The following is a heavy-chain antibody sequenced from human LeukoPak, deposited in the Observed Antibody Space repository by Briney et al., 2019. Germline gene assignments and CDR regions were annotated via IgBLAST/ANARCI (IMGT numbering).Heavy chain of an antibody. CDR2: ISSSSSYI. J-gene: IGHJ4*02. CDR1: GFTFSSYS. Sequence: TPGGSLRLSCAASGFTFSSYSMNWVRQAPGKGLEWVSSISSSSSYIYYADSVKGRFTISRDNAKNSLYLQMNSLRAEDTAVYYCARRGFSGTPPYYFDYRGQGTLVTVSS. D-gene: IGHD2-2*01. V-gene: IGHV3-21*01. CDR3: ARRGFSGTPPYYFDY.